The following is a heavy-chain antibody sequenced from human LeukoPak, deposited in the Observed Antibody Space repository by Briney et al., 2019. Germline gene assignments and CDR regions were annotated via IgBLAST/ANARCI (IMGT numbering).Heavy chain of an antibody. Sequence: GGSLRLSCAASGFTLSSYGMHWVRQAPGKGLEWVSHISSSGSTIYYADSVRGRFTVSRDNAENSVYLQMNSLRAEDTAVYYCARDDYVRGSYRLIDYWGQGTLVTVSS. CDR3: ARDDYVRGSYRLIDY. D-gene: IGHD3-16*02. V-gene: IGHV3-48*04. CDR2: ISSSGSTI. J-gene: IGHJ4*02. CDR1: GFTLSSYG.